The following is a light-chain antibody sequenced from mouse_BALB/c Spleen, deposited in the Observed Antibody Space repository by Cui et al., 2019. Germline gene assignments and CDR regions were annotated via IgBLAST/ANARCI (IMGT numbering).Light chain of an antibody. CDR1: QSLLARGNQFTY. V-gene: IGKV8-34*01. CDR2: LAS. Sequence: ILIIQSPSSLPVPAGAQVTLSCSSSQSLLARGNQFTYLALHQQKPGRSPKMLIMLASTRVCGVPERFIGSGSGTDFTLSINSVQAEELAGYNCQQYYSAPIAFGSGTKLEVK. CDR3: QQYYSAPIA. J-gene: IGKJ4*01.